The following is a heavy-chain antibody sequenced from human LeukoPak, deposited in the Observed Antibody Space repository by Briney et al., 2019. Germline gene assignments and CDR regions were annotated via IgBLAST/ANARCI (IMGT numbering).Heavy chain of an antibody. Sequence: GGSLRLSCAASGFTFSSYAMSWVRQAPGKGLEWVSAITNSGGTTYYADSVKGRFTISRDNTKNSLYLQMNSLRAEDTAVYYCARIVATKDGMDVWGLGTTVTVSS. CDR2: ITNSGGTT. CDR1: GFTFSSYA. D-gene: IGHD5-12*01. J-gene: IGHJ6*02. V-gene: IGHV3-23*01. CDR3: ARIVATKDGMDV.